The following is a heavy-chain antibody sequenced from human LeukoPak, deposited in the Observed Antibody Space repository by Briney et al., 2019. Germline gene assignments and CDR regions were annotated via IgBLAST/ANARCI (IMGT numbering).Heavy chain of an antibody. CDR2: VYIDDST. CDR3: ARVAAAGTEYFDF. Sequence: PGGSLRLSCAASGFTVGDNCMSWVRQAPGKGLEWVSLVYIDDSTFYPDSVEGRFTISRDNSENTLYLQINNLRAEDTAVYYCARVAAAGTEYFDFWGQGTLVTVSS. J-gene: IGHJ4*02. CDR1: GFTVGDNC. V-gene: IGHV3-53*01. D-gene: IGHD6-13*01.